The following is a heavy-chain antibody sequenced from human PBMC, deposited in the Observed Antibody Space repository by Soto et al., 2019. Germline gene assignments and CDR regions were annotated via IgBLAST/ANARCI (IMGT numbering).Heavy chain of an antibody. V-gene: IGHV1-3*01. CDR3: ARDRVRYYYGMDV. J-gene: IGHJ6*02. Sequence: ASVKVSCKASGYTFPSYAMHWVRQAPGQRLEWMGWINAGNGNTKYSQKFQGRVTITRDTSASTAYMELSSLRSEDTAVYYCARDRVRYYYGMDVGGQGTRVTVSS. CDR1: GYTFPSYA. D-gene: IGHD1-1*01. CDR2: INAGNGNT.